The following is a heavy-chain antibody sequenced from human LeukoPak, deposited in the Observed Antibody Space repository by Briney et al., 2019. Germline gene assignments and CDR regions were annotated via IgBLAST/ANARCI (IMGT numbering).Heavy chain of an antibody. CDR3: AREATENYYDSSGYYYDGAFDI. CDR1: GYTFTGYY. J-gene: IGHJ3*02. Sequence: GASVKVSCKASGYTFTGYYMHWVRQAPGQGLEWMGWINPNSGGTNFAQNFQGRVTMTRDMSINTVYMELSRLRSDDTAVYYCAREATENYYDSSGYYYDGAFDIWGQGTMVTVSS. CDR2: INPNSGGT. D-gene: IGHD3-22*01. V-gene: IGHV1-2*02.